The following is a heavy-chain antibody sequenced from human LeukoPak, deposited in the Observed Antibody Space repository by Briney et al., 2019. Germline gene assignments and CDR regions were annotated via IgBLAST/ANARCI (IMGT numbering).Heavy chain of an antibody. D-gene: IGHD3-22*01. Sequence: SETLSLTCAVYGGSFSGYCWSWIRQPPGKGLEWIGEINHSGSTNYNPSLKSRVTISVDTSKNQFSLKLSSVTAADTAVYYCASRPGFYYDSSGYYYVAAFDIWGQGTMVTVSS. V-gene: IGHV4-34*01. J-gene: IGHJ3*02. CDR3: ASRPGFYYDSSGYYYVAAFDI. CDR2: INHSGST. CDR1: GGSFSGYC.